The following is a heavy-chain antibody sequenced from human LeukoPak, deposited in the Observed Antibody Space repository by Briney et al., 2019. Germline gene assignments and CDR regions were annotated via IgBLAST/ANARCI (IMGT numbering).Heavy chain of an antibody. D-gene: IGHD2-15*01. CDR3: ARASYCSDGSCYSDY. CDR1: GYTFTGYY. Sequence: GASVKVSCKASGYTFTGYYMHWVRQAPGQGLEWMGWINPNSGDTKYSQKFQGRVTMTTDTSTSTAYMELRSLKSDDTAVYYCARASYCSDGSCYSDYWGQGTLVTVSS. CDR2: INPNSGDT. J-gene: IGHJ4*02. V-gene: IGHV1-2*02.